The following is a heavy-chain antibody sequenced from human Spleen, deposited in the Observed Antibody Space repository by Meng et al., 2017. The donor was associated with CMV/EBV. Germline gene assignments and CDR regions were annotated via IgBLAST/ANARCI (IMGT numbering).Heavy chain of an antibody. J-gene: IGHJ6*02. CDR2: ISGSGGAT. V-gene: IGHV3-23*01. Sequence: GESLKISCAASGFSFSRYWMSWVRQAPGKGLEWVSTISGSGGATYYADSVKGRFTISRDNSENTLYVQMNSLRAEDTAVYYCAKDENIVVVGVATLTGYGMDVWGQGTTVTVSS. CDR3: AKDENIVVVGVATLTGYGMDV. D-gene: IGHD2-15*01. CDR1: GFSFSRYW.